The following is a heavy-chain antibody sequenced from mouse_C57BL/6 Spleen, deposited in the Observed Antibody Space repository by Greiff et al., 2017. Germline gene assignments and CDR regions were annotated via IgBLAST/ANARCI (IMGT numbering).Heavy chain of an antibody. CDR1: GFTFSDYG. D-gene: IGHD1-1*01. CDR3: ATTTVVAPYYAMDY. Sequence: EVKLVESGGGLVKPGGSLKLSCAASGFTFSDYGMHWVRQAPEKGLEWVAYISSGSSTIYYADTVKGRFTISRDNAKNTLFLQMTRLRSEDTAMYYCATTTVVAPYYAMDYWGQGTSVTVSS. V-gene: IGHV5-17*01. J-gene: IGHJ4*01. CDR2: ISSGSSTI.